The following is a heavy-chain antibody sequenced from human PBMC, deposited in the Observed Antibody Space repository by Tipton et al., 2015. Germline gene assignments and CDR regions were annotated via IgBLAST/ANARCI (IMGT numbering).Heavy chain of an antibody. CDR2: IYYSGST. CDR3: ARFDYGDYLTGFDP. Sequence: TLSLTCIVSGGSISSYYWSWIRQPPGKGLEWIGYIYYSGSTNYNPSLKSRVTISVDTSKNQFSLKLSSVTAADTAVYYCARFDYGDYLTGFDPWGQGTLVTVSS. V-gene: IGHV4-59*01. CDR1: GGSISSYY. J-gene: IGHJ5*02. D-gene: IGHD4-17*01.